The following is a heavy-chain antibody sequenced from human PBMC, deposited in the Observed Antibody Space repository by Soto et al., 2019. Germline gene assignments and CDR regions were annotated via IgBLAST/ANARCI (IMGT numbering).Heavy chain of an antibody. CDR2: IDPSDSYT. J-gene: IGHJ4*02. V-gene: IGHV5-10-1*01. CDR1: GYSFTSYW. Sequence: GESLKISCKGSGYSFTSYWISWVRQMPGKGLEWMGRIDPSDSYTNYSPSFQGHVTLSADKSISTAYLQWSSLKASDTAMYYCARRAPMDYDFWSGYYRDPYYFDYWGQGTLVTVSS. CDR3: ARRAPMDYDFWSGYYRDPYYFDY. D-gene: IGHD3-3*01.